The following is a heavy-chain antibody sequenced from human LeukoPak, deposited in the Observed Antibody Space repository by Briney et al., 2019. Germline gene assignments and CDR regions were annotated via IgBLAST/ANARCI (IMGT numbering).Heavy chain of an antibody. CDR1: GFTFSDYY. CDR2: ISSSGSTI. V-gene: IGHV3-11*04. J-gene: IGHJ4*02. D-gene: IGHD3-22*01. CDR3: ARDIYYYDSSGYYFPGGSDY. Sequence: GGSLRLSCGASGFTFSDYYMSWIRQAPGKGLEWVSYISSSGSTIYYADSVKGRFTISRDNAKNSLYLQMNSLRAEDTAVYYCARDIYYYDSSGYYFPGGSDYWGQGTLVTVSS.